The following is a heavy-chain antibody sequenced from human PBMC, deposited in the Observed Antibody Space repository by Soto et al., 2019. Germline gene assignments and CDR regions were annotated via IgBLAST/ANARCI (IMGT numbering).Heavy chain of an antibody. V-gene: IGHV4-30-4*01. CDR1: GASVAGGSYY. CDR2: VPSRGRP. Sequence: SETLSLTCSVSGASVAGGSYYWSWVRQPPGKGLEWIGYVPSRGRPFYNPSLTSRGTISADTSKNQLSLQLTSVTAADTAVYYCARDTYSGYDFGLWGQGTLVTVSS. D-gene: IGHD5-12*01. J-gene: IGHJ5*02. CDR3: ARDTYSGYDFGL.